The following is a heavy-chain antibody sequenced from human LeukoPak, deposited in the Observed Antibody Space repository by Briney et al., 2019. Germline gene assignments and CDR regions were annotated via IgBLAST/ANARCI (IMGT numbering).Heavy chain of an antibody. CDR1: GCTFTGYY. CDR3: AGKDSSGWCLQRTLDY. D-gene: IGHD6-19*01. J-gene: IGHJ4*02. CDR2: INPNGGGT. Sequence: SVNVSCKASGCTFTGYYIHGLRQAPGQGLEGMGWINPNGGGTNFPQKFQGRATVTLDTYISTAYMEPSSLSSYDTASYYCAGKDSSGWCLQRTLDYWGQGTLVTVSS. V-gene: IGHV1-2*02.